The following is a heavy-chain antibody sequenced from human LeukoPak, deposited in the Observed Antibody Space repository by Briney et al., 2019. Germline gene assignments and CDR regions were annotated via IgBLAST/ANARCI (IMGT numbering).Heavy chain of an antibody. J-gene: IGHJ3*02. Sequence: SETLSLTCTVSGGSISSSSYYWGWIRQPPGRGLEWIVSIYYSGSTYYNPTLKSRVTISVDTSKNQFSLKLSSVTAADTAVYYCAKDLLDCSSTSCPHVAFDIWVQGTMVTVSS. CDR1: GGSISSSSYY. CDR3: AKDLLDCSSTSCPHVAFDI. V-gene: IGHV4-39*07. D-gene: IGHD2-2*01. CDR2: IYYSGST.